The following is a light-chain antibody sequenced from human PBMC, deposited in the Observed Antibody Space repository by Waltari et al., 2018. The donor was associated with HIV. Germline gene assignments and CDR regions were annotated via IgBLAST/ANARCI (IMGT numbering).Light chain of an antibody. CDR2: DVS. V-gene: IGLV2-11*01. Sequence: QSALTQPRSVSGPPGQSATISCTGSSSDAGAYNFVSWYLQPPGKAPRLMIYDVSKRPSGVPDRFSGSRSGNTASLTISGRQAEDEADYYCCSYAGSYPVVFGGGTKLTVL. J-gene: IGLJ2*01. CDR1: SSDAGAYNF. CDR3: CSYAGSYPVV.